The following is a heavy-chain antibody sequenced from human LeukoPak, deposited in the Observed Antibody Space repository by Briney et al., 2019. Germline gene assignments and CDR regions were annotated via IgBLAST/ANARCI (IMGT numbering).Heavy chain of an antibody. CDR3: AKDDAWLRFGE. Sequence: GGSLRLSCVASGFTFSSHGMNWVRQAPGKGLEWVSGITSGTRTYYADSVKGRFAISRDNSKNTVYLQVISLTAEDTAVYYCAKDDAWLRFGEWSQGTLVTVSS. CDR1: GFTFSSHG. CDR2: ITSGTRT. D-gene: IGHD3-10*01. V-gene: IGHV3-23*01. J-gene: IGHJ4*02.